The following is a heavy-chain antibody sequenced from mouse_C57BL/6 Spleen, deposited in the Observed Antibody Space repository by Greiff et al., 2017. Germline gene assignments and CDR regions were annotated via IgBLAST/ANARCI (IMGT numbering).Heavy chain of an antibody. CDR3: ARRGIYYGNYFYAMDY. CDR1: GYAFTNYL. J-gene: IGHJ4*01. D-gene: IGHD2-1*01. V-gene: IGHV1-54*01. Sequence: QVHVKQSGAELVRPGTSVKVSCKASGYAFTNYLIEWVKQRPGQGLEWIGVINPGSGGTNYNEKFKSKATLTVDTSSSTAYMQLSSLTSEDSAVYYCARRGIYYGNYFYAMDYWGQGTSVTVSS. CDR2: INPGSGGT.